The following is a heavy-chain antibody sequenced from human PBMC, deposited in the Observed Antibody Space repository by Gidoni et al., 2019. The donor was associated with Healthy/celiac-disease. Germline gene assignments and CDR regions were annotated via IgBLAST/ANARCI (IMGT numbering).Heavy chain of an antibody. CDR2: IYHRGST. D-gene: IGHD1-26*01. Sequence: QVQLQESGPGLVKPSGTLSLTCAVSGGSISSSNWWSWVRQPPGKGLEWIGEIYHRGSTNYNPSLKSRVTISVDKSKNQFSLKLSSVTAADTAVYYCARDLSPLLGHDAFDIWGQGTMVTVSS. V-gene: IGHV4-4*02. J-gene: IGHJ3*02. CDR1: GGSISSSNW. CDR3: ARDLSPLLGHDAFDI.